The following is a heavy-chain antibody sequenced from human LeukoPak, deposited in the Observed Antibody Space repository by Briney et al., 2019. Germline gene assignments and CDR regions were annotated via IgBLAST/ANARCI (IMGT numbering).Heavy chain of an antibody. CDR2: ISSSDSYI. CDR1: GFTFSSYN. Sequence: GGSLRLSCAASGFTFSSYNMNWVRQAPGKGLEWVSSISSSDSYIYYADSVKGRFTISRDNARNLIFLQMNSLRAEDTGVYYCARDSVSDGFDIWGQGTMVTVSS. J-gene: IGHJ3*02. CDR3: ARDSVSDGFDI. V-gene: IGHV3-21*01. D-gene: IGHD2-8*01.